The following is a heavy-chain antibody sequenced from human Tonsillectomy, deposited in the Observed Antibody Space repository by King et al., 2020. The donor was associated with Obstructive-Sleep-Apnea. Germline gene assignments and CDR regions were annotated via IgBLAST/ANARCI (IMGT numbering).Heavy chain of an antibody. V-gene: IGHV3-15*01. CDR1: GFFFRNAW. J-gene: IGHJ4*02. Sequence: VQLQESGGGLMKPGGSLTLSCAASGFFFRNAWMSWVRQAPGKGLVWGGRMKSAPDVGALDHVAPVKGRFTISRDDATNTLYLQMYSLKTEDTGVYYCRTDGAFGEWLRSGDYWGQGTLVTVSS. CDR3: RTDGAFGEWLRSGDY. D-gene: IGHD5-12*01. CDR2: MKSAPDVGAL.